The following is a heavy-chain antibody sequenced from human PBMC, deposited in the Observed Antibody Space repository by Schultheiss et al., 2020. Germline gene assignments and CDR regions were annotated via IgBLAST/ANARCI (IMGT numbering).Heavy chain of an antibody. CDR2: ISGSGGST. D-gene: IGHD3-10*01. CDR3: ANAPQYYYGSGSYSPPDY. CDR1: GFTFSSYA. V-gene: IGHV3-23*01. Sequence: GGSLRLSCAASGFTFSSYAMSWVRQAPGKGLEWVSAISGSGGSTYYADSVKGRFTISRDNSKNTLYLQMNSLRAEDTAVYYCANAPQYYYGSGSYSPPDYWGQGTLVNVSS. J-gene: IGHJ4*02.